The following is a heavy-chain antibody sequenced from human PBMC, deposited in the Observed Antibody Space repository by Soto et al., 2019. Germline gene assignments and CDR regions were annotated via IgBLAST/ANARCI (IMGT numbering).Heavy chain of an antibody. CDR1: GYTFSTYA. Sequence: QVQLVQSGAEEKKPGASVKVSCKASGYTFSTYAMHWVRQAPGQRLEWMGWINAGNGNTKYSQKFQGRVTITRDTAASTAYMELSSLRSEDTAVYYCARAPSWWYFDLWGRGTLVTVSS. CDR3: ARAPSWWYFDL. CDR2: INAGNGNT. V-gene: IGHV1-3*05. J-gene: IGHJ2*01.